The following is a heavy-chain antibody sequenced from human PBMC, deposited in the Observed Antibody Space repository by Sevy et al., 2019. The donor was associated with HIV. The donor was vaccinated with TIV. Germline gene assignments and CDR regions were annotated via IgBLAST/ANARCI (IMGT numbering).Heavy chain of an antibody. CDR1: GYSISSGYY. CDR2: IYHSGST. V-gene: IGHV4-38-2*01. CDR3: ARADPIVVVPAAKGGWFDP. Sequence: SETLSLTCAVSGYSISSGYYWGWIRQPPGKGLEWIGSIYHSGSTYDNPSLKSRVTISVDTSKNQFSLKLSSVTAADTAVYYCARADPIVVVPAAKGGWFDPWGQGTLVTVSS. J-gene: IGHJ5*02. D-gene: IGHD2-2*01.